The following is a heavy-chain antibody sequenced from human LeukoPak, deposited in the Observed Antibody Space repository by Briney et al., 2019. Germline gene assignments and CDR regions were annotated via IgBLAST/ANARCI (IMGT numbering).Heavy chain of an antibody. CDR2: ISSDGSYT. J-gene: IGHJ4*02. D-gene: IGHD3-10*01. CDR1: GFTFSDYY. CDR3: ARNYFQGVPGVY. Sequence: GGPLRLSCAGSGFTFSDYYMSWIRQAPGKGLEWVSYISSDGSYTNFADSVEGRFTISRDNAKNSLYLQMNSLRADDTAVYYCARNYFQGVPGVYWGQGTLVTVSS. V-gene: IGHV3-11*03.